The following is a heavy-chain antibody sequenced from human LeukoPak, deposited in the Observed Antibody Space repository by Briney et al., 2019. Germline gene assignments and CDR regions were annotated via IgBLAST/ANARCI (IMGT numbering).Heavy chain of an antibody. CDR3: ASLGGYSYGYYFEY. Sequence: ASVKVSCKVSGYTLTELSTRWVRRAPGKGPEGMVGFDPEDGEAIYAQKFQGRVTMTEDKSTDTAYMELSSLRSEDTAVYYCASLGGYSYGYYFEYWGQGTLVTVSS. J-gene: IGHJ4*02. CDR2: FDPEDGEA. D-gene: IGHD5-18*01. CDR1: GYTLTELS. V-gene: IGHV1-24*01.